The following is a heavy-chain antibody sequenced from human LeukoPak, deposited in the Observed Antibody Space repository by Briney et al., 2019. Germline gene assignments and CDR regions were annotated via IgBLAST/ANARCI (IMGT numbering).Heavy chain of an antibody. D-gene: IGHD3-22*01. CDR1: GGSISSYY. Sequence: SETLSLTCTVSGGSISSYYWSWIRQPAGKGLEWIGRIYTSGSTNYNLSLRSRVTMSVVTSKNQFSLKLSSVTAADTAVYYCARGVGNMIVFRSHDWYFDLWGRGTLVTVSS. J-gene: IGHJ2*01. CDR3: ARGVGNMIVFRSHDWYFDL. V-gene: IGHV4-4*07. CDR2: IYTSGST.